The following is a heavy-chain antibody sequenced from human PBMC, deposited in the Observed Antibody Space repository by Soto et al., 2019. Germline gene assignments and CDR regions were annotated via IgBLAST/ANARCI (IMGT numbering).Heavy chain of an antibody. J-gene: IGHJ4*02. D-gene: IGHD3-22*01. CDR3: ARDSYDSSGYPAAFDY. CDR1: GGSISSYY. V-gene: IGHV4-59*01. CDR2: IYYSGST. Sequence: SETLSLTCTVSGGSISSYYWSWIRQPPGKGLEWIGYIYYSGSTNYNPSLKSRVTILVDTSKNQFSLKLSPVTAADTAVYYCARDSYDSSGYPAAFDYWGQGTLVTVSS.